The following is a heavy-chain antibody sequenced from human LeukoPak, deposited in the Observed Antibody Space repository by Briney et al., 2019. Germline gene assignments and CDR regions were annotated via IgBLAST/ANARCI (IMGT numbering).Heavy chain of an antibody. Sequence: SGGSLRLSCAASGFTFSSYAMSWVRQAPGKGLEWVSAISGSGGSTYYADSVKGRFTISRDNSKNTLYLQMNSLRAEDTAVYYCAKDGGQQWLVRWDAFDVWAKGQWSPSLQ. CDR2: ISGSGGST. J-gene: IGHJ3*01. D-gene: IGHD6-19*01. V-gene: IGHV3-23*01. CDR3: AKDGGQQWLVRWDAFDV. CDR1: GFTFSSYA.